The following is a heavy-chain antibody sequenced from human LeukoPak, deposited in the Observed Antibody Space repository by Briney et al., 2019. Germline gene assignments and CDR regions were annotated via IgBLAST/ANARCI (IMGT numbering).Heavy chain of an antibody. CDR2: INPNSGGT. CDR3: ARGPPRMYFWFDP. V-gene: IGHV1-2*02. D-gene: IGHD2-8*01. J-gene: IGHJ5*02. CDR1: GYTFTGYY. Sequence: GASVKVSCKASGYTFTGYYMHWVRQAPGQGLEWMGWINPNSGGTNYAQKFQGRVTMTRDTSISTAYMELSRLRSDDTAVYYCARGPPRMYFWFDPWGQGTLVTVSS.